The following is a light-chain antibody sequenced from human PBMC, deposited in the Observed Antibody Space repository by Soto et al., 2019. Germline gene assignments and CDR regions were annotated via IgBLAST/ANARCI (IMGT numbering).Light chain of an antibody. CDR1: QSVSSD. Sequence: EIVMTQSPATLSVSPGERVTLSCRASQSVSSDLAWYQQKPGQAPRLLIYGASTRATGIPARFSASGSGTDFTLTISSLEPEDFAVYYCQQRSNWPLTFGGGTQ. V-gene: IGKV3-11*01. CDR3: QQRSNWPLT. J-gene: IGKJ4*01. CDR2: GAS.